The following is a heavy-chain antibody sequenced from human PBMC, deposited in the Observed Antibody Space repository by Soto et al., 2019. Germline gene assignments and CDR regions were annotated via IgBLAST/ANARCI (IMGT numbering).Heavy chain of an antibody. Sequence: SETLSLTCTVSGGSISSYYWSWIRQPPGKGLEWIGYIYYSGSTNYNPSLKSRVTISVDTSKNQFSLKLSSVTAADTAVYYCATFHPLRFLEWLSSRWFDPWGQGTLVTVSS. CDR2: IYYSGST. J-gene: IGHJ5*02. D-gene: IGHD3-3*01. CDR1: GGSISSYY. V-gene: IGHV4-59*01. CDR3: ATFHPLRFLEWLSSRWFDP.